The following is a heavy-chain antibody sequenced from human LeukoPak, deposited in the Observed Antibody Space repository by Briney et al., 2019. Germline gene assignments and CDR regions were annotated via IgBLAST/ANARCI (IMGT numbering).Heavy chain of an antibody. V-gene: IGHV4-38-2*02. Sequence: PSETLSLTCTVSGYSISSGYYWGWIRQPPGKGLEWIGSIYHSGSTYYNPSLKSRVTISVDTSKNQFSLKLSSVTAADTAVYYCARGRWFGSYQRSGVFDYWGQGTLVTVSS. CDR2: IYHSGST. CDR3: ARGRWFGSYQRSGVFDY. CDR1: GYSISSGYY. J-gene: IGHJ4*02. D-gene: IGHD1-26*01.